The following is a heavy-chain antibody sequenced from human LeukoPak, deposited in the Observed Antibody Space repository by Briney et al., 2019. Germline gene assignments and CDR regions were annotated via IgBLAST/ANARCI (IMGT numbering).Heavy chain of an antibody. CDR2: ISWNSGSI. Sequence: PGGSLRLSCAASGFTFDDYAMHWVRQAPGKGLEWVSGISWNSGSIGYADSVKGRFTISRDNAKNSLYLQMNSLRAEDMALYYSAKGQEQWLFDAFDIWGQGTMVTVSS. CDR1: GFTFDDYA. D-gene: IGHD6-19*01. V-gene: IGHV3-9*03. J-gene: IGHJ3*02. CDR3: AKGQEQWLFDAFDI.